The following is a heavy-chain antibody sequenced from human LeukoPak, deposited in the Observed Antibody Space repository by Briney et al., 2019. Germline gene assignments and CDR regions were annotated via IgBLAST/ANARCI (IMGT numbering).Heavy chain of an antibody. V-gene: IGHV3-23*01. D-gene: IGHD1-26*01. Sequence: GGSLRLSCTASGFTFSSYAMNWVRQAPGKGLEWVSGIGAGGTFTYYADSVKGRFTISRDNAKKSLYLQMNSLRAEDTAVYYCARDRVGGSYVFDIWGQGTMVTVSS. CDR3: ARDRVGGSYVFDI. CDR2: IGAGGTFT. J-gene: IGHJ3*02. CDR1: GFTFSSYA.